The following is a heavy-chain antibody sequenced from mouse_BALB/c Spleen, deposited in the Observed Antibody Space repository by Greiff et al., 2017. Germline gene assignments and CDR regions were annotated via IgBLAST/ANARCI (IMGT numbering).Heavy chain of an antibody. J-gene: IGHJ4*01. D-gene: IGHD2-2*01. CDR2: IDPANGNT. CDR1: GFNIKDTY. CDR3: ATYGYDGAMDY. V-gene: IGHV14-3*02. Sequence: VHVKQSGAELVKPGASVKLSCTASGFNIKDTYMHWVKQRPEQGLEWIGRIDPANGNTKYDPKFQGKATITADTSSNTAYLQLSSLTSEDTAVYYCATYGYDGAMDYWGQGTSVTVSS.